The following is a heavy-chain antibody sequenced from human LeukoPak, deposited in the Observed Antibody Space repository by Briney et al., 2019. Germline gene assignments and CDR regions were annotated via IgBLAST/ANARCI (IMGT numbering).Heavy chain of an antibody. V-gene: IGHV3-7*01. CDR1: GFTFTNFW. Sequence: QSGGSLRLSCAASGFTFTNFWMNWVRQAPGRGLEWLANLRPDGSEAFYVDSVKGRFTISRDNARKLVYLHMNSLRADDTGVYYCSGRASSRHPWAYWGQGTLVSVSS. CDR3: SGRASSRHPWAY. D-gene: IGHD2-2*01. CDR2: LRPDGSEA. J-gene: IGHJ4*02.